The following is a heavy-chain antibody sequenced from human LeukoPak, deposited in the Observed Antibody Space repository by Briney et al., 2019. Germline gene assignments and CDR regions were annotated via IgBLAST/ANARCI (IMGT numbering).Heavy chain of an antibody. CDR2: ITSSSSTI. CDR1: GFTFSIYS. CDR3: ARGGYSYGYLPYYYYMDV. J-gene: IGHJ6*03. Sequence: PGGSLRLSCAASGFTFSIYSMNWVRQAPGKGLEWVSYITSSSSTIYYEASVKGRFTISRDNAKNSLYLQLSSLRAEDTAVYYCARGGYSYGYLPYYYYMDVWGKGTTVTVSS. V-gene: IGHV3-48*04. D-gene: IGHD5-18*01.